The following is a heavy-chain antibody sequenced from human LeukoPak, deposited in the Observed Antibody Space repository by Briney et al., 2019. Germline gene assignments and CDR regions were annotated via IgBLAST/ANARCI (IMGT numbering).Heavy chain of an antibody. J-gene: IGHJ4*02. Sequence: KTSETLSLTCTVSGGSITGYYWSWIRQPPGKGLEWIGYIYYSGSTNYNPSLKSRVTISVDTSKNQFSLKLSSVTAADTAVYYCARGADSSGYYSIFYFDYWGQGTLVTVSS. CDR2: IYYSGST. CDR3: ARGADSSGYYSIFYFDY. CDR1: GGSITGYY. V-gene: IGHV4-59*01. D-gene: IGHD3-22*01.